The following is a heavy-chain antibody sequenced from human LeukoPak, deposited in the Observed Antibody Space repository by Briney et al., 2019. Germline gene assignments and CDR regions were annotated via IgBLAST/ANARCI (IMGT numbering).Heavy chain of an antibody. CDR2: INHSGSA. CDR1: DGSFSGYY. Sequence: SETLSLTCAVYDGSFSGYYWSWIRQPPGKGLEWIGEINHSGSANYNPSLKSRVTISVDTSKNQFSLNLSSVTAADTAVYYCARRAGYTYGSYYQYYYMDVWGKGTTVTVSS. D-gene: IGHD5-18*01. J-gene: IGHJ6*03. V-gene: IGHV4-34*01. CDR3: ARRAGYTYGSYYQYYYMDV.